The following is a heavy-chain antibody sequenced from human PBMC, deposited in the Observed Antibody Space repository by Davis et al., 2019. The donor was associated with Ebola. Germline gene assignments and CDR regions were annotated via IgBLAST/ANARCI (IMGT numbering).Heavy chain of an antibody. D-gene: IGHD4-23*01. J-gene: IGHJ4*02. CDR2: INHSGST. V-gene: IGHV4-34*01. CDR3: ARIGYGGNPDY. Sequence: MPSETLSLTCAGHGGSFSDYYWPWIRQPAGKGLEWNGEINHSGSTKYSPSLNSRVTISVDTSKNQFSLKLSSVTAADTAVYYCARIGYGGNPDYWGQGTLVTVSS. CDR1: GGSFSDYY.